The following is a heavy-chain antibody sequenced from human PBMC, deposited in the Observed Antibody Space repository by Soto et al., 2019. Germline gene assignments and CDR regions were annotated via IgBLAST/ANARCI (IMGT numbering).Heavy chain of an antibody. J-gene: IGHJ6*02. CDR2: IIPIFGTA. Sequence: ASVKVSCKASGGTFSSYAISWVRQAPGQGLEWMGGIIPIFGTANYAQKFQGRVTITADESTSTAYMELSSLRSEDTAVYYCAGGYSYGYVDYYYGMDVWGQGTTVTVSS. V-gene: IGHV1-69*13. CDR3: AGGYSYGYVDYYYGMDV. D-gene: IGHD5-18*01. CDR1: GGTFSSYA.